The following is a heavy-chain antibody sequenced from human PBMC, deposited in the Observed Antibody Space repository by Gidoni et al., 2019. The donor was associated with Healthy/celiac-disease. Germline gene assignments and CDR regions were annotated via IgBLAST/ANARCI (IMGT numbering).Heavy chain of an antibody. J-gene: IGHJ5*02. CDR3: ARVWDSSGSFDP. Sequence: QVQLQESGPGLVKPSETLSLTCTVSGGSISSYYWSWIRQPPGKGLEWIGYIYYSGSTNYNPSLKSRVTISVDTSKNQFSLKLSSVTAADTAVYYCARVWDSSGSFDPWGQGTLVTVSS. CDR2: IYYSGST. V-gene: IGHV4-59*01. CDR1: GGSISSYY. D-gene: IGHD3-22*01.